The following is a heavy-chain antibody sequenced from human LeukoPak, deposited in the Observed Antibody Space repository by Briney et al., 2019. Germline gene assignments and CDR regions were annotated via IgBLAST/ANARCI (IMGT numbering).Heavy chain of an antibody. Sequence: GRSLRLSCVASGFTSDAMHWVRQSPGKGLEWVSGISWNSGTIGYADSVKGRFTVSRDNAKNSVYPQMNSLRAEDMALYYCAKSYINYGGNSADAFDIWGQGTMASVS. V-gene: IGHV3-9*02. CDR3: AKSYINYGGNSADAFDI. CDR2: ISWNSGTI. D-gene: IGHD4-23*01. CDR1: GFTSDA. J-gene: IGHJ3*02.